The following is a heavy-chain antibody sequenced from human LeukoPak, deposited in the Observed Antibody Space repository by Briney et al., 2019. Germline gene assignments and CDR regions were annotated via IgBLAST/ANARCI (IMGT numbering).Heavy chain of an antibody. CDR1: GGPISSSNW. V-gene: IGHV4-4*02. J-gene: IGHJ5*02. CDR3: ASRDYDFWSGYSHGWFDP. D-gene: IGHD3-3*01. CDR2: IYHSGST. Sequence: SETLSLTCAVSGGPISSSNWWSWVRQPPGKGLEWIGEIYHSGSTNYNPSLKSRVTISVDKSKNQFSLKLSSVTAADTAVYYCASRDYDFWSGYSHGWFDPWGQGTLVTVSS.